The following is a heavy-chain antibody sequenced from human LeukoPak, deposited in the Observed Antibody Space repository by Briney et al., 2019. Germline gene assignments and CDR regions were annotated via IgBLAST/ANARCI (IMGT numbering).Heavy chain of an antibody. D-gene: IGHD6-13*01. V-gene: IGHV4-4*02. Sequence: SGTLSLTCAVSGGSISSSYWWSWVRQPPGKGLEWIGEVYHSGSTNYYPSLKSRVTISVDTSKNQFSLKLSSVTAADTAVYYCARHKLGIAAAGTDHWGQGTLVTVSS. CDR1: GGSISSSYW. J-gene: IGHJ4*02. CDR2: VYHSGST. CDR3: ARHKLGIAAAGTDH.